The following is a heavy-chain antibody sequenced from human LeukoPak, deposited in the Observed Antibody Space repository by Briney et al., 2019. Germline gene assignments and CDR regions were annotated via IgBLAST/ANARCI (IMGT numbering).Heavy chain of an antibody. D-gene: IGHD3-10*01. CDR3: ASRGFYGLGSYSTPPDY. CDR2: IYYSGST. Sequence: PSETLSLTCTVSGGSVSSGSYYWSWIRQPPGKGLEWIGYIYYSGSTNYNPSLKSRVTISVDTSKNQFSLKLSSVTAADTAVYYCASRGFYGLGSYSTPPDYWGQGTLVTVSS. J-gene: IGHJ4*02. V-gene: IGHV4-61*01. CDR1: GGSVSSGSYY.